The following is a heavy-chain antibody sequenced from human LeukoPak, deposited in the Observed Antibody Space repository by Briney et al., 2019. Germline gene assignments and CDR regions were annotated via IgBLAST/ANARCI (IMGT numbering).Heavy chain of an antibody. CDR3: ARDWGRRYSSGWYGDFDY. D-gene: IGHD6-19*01. V-gene: IGHV3-30*03. J-gene: IGHJ4*02. CDR2: ISYDGSDK. Sequence: PGRSLRLSCAASGFSFNTYGMHWVRQGPGKGLEWVAVISYDGSDKYYADSVKGRFTISRDNSKNTLYLQMNSLRPEDTAVYYCARDWGRRYSSGWYGDFDYWGQGTLVTVSS. CDR1: GFSFNTYG.